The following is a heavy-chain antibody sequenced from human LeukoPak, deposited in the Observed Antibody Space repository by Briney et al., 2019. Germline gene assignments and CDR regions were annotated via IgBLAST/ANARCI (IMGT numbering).Heavy chain of an antibody. CDR3: ARVGLGYCTNGVCLAFDY. CDR1: GYTFTGYY. Sequence: ASVKVSCKASGYTFTGYYMHWVRQAPGQGLEWMGWINPNSGGTNYAQKFQGRVTMTRDMSTSTVYMELSSLRSEDTAVYYCARVGLGYCTNGVCLAFDYWGQGTLVTVSS. J-gene: IGHJ4*02. V-gene: IGHV1-2*02. CDR2: INPNSGGT. D-gene: IGHD2-8*01.